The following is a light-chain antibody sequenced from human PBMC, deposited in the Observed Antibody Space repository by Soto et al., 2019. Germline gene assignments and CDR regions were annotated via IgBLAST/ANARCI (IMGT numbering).Light chain of an antibody. CDR2: GAS. CDR3: QQYNNWPPKWT. J-gene: IGKJ1*01. CDR1: QSVSSN. Sequence: EIVMTQSPATLSVSPGERATLSCRASQSVSSNLAWYQQKPGQAPRLLIYGASTRATGIQARFSGSGSGTEFTLTISSLQSEDFAVYYCQQYNNWPPKWTFGQGTKVEIK. V-gene: IGKV3-15*01.